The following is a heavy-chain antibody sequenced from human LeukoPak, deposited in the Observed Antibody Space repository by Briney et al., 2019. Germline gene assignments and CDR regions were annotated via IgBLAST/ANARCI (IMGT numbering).Heavy chain of an antibody. CDR2: MNPHSGNT. CDR1: GYTFASYD. Sequence: GASVKVSCKASGYTFASYDINWVRQATGQGLEWMGWMNPHSGNTDYPQKFQGRVTMTSNTSISTAYMELSSLRSEDTAVYYCARGRLWFGELLHNNWFDPWAREPWSPSPQ. J-gene: IGHJ5*02. D-gene: IGHD3-10*01. V-gene: IGHV1-8*01. CDR3: ARGRLWFGELLHNNWFDP.